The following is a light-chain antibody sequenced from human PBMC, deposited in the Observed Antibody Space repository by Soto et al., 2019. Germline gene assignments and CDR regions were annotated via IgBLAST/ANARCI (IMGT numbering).Light chain of an antibody. CDR3: QQYVSSPRT. CDR2: GAS. CDR1: QIVSSSY. V-gene: IGKV3-20*01. J-gene: IGKJ1*01. Sequence: EIVMTQSTGTLSLYPVDRATLSCRASQIVSSSYLAWYQQKPGQAPRLLMYGASNRATGIPDRFSGSGSGTDFTLTISGLEPEDFAVYYCQQYVSSPRTFGQGTKVDIK.